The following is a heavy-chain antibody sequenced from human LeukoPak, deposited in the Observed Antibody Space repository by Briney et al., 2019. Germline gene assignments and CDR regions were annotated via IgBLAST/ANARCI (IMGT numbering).Heavy chain of an antibody. CDR1: GGSFSGYY. V-gene: IGHV4-34*01. CDR3: ARQRTVAVPDY. Sequence: PSETLSLTCAVYGGSFSGYYWSWIRQPPGKGLEWIGEINHSGGTNYNPSLKSRVTISVDTSKNQFSLKLSSVTAADTAVYYCARQRTVAVPDYWGQGTLVTVSS. CDR2: INHSGGT. J-gene: IGHJ4*02. D-gene: IGHD6-19*01.